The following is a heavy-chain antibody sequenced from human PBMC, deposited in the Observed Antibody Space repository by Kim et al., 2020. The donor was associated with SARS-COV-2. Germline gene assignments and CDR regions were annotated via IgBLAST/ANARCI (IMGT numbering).Heavy chain of an antibody. J-gene: IGHJ4*02. D-gene: IGHD3-3*01. Sequence: GGSLRLSCAASGFTFSSYGMHWVRQAPGKGLEWVAVISYDGSNKYYADSVKGRFTISRDNSKNTLYLQMNSLRAEDTAVYYCAKDGYYDFWSGYRYYFDYWGQGTLVTVSS. CDR3: AKDGYYDFWSGYRYYFDY. CDR1: GFTFSSYG. V-gene: IGHV3-30*18. CDR2: ISYDGSNK.